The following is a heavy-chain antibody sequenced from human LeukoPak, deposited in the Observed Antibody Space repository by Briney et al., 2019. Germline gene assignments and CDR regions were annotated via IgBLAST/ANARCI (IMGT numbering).Heavy chain of an antibody. CDR3: ARSWDIAALENWFDP. V-gene: IGHV4-31*03. CDR2: IYYCGST. J-gene: IGHJ5*02. CDR1: GGSISSGGYY. Sequence: PAQTEGLTCTVSGGSISSGGYYWSWIRQHPGKGLEWIGYIYYCGSTYYNPSLKSRVTISVDTSKNQFSLKLSSVTAADTAVYYCARSWDIAALENWFDPWGPGTLRTVSS. D-gene: IGHD6-13*01.